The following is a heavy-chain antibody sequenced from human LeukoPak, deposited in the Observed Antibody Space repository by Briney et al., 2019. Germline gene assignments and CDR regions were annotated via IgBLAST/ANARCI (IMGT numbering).Heavy chain of an antibody. V-gene: IGHV3-30*02. CDR3: ARASEGPRDAFDI. Sequence: QAGGSLRLSCAASGFTFSSYGMHWVRQAPGKGLEWVAFIRYDGSNKYYADSVKGRFTISRDNSKNTLYLQMNSLRAEDTAVYYCARASEGPRDAFDIWGQGTMVTVSS. J-gene: IGHJ3*02. CDR2: IRYDGSNK. CDR1: GFTFSSYG.